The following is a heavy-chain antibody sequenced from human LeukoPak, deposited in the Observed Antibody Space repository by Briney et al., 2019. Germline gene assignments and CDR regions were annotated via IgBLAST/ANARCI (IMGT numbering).Heavy chain of an antibody. D-gene: IGHD5-12*01. V-gene: IGHV5-51*01. CDR3: AWRYSGYEYFEY. Sequence: NHGESLKISCKGSGYSFTSYWIGWVRQMPGKGLEWMGIIYPGDSDTRYSPSFQGQGTIPADKSINTAYLHWSSLKATDTAMYYCAWRYSGYEYFEYWGQGTLVTVSS. J-gene: IGHJ4*02. CDR1: GYSFTSYW. CDR2: IYPGDSDT.